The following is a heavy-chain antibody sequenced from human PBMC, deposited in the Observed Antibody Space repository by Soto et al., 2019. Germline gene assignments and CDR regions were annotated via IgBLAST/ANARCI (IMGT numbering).Heavy chain of an antibody. V-gene: IGHV1-69*01. D-gene: IGHD3-16*02. J-gene: IGHJ6*02. CDR2: IIPIFGTA. Sequence: QVQLVQSGAEVKKPGSSVKVSCKASGGTFSSYAISWVRQAPGQGLEWMGGIIPIFGTANYAQKFQGRVTITADESTSTAYMELSSLRSEDTAVYYCAIDDELSGAVHYYYYGMDVWGQGTTVTVSS. CDR3: AIDDELSGAVHYYYYGMDV. CDR1: GGTFSSYA.